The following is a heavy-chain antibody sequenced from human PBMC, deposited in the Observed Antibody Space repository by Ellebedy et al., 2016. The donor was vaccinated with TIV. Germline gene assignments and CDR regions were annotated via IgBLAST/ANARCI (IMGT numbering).Heavy chain of an antibody. CDR1: GYTLTELS. D-gene: IGHD3-10*02. V-gene: IGHV1-24*01. Sequence: AASVKVSCKVSGYTLTELSMHWVRQAPGKGLEWMGGFDPEDGETIYAQKFQGRVTMTEDTSTDTAYMELSSLRSEDTAVYYCATGMLGEPYYYYGMDVWGQGTTVTVSS. CDR2: FDPEDGET. J-gene: IGHJ6*02. CDR3: ATGMLGEPYYYYGMDV.